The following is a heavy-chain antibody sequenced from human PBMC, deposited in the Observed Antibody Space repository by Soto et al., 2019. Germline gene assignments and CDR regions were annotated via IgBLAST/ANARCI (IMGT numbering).Heavy chain of an antibody. CDR1: GFTFSDYY. J-gene: IGHJ4*01. V-gene: IGHV3-11*06. CDR3: ASDLSSSHTNYFDS. Sequence: LRLSCEAAGFTFSDYYMSWIRQAPGKGLEWLSYISSSSSYTNYADSVKGRFTISRDNAKHSLFLQMNSLRADDTAVYYCASDLSSSHTNYFDSWVHGTPATVSS. D-gene: IGHD1-7*01. CDR2: ISSSSSYT.